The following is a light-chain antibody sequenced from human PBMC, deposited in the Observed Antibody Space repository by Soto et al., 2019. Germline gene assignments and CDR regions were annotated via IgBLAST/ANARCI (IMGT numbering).Light chain of an antibody. CDR2: WAS. J-gene: IGKJ5*01. CDR1: QSVLHTSNSKNY. CDR3: QQYYSVPIT. V-gene: IGKV4-1*01. Sequence: DIVMTQSPDSLAVSLGERATINCKSSQSVLHTSNSKNYIAWYQQKSGQPPKLLIYWASTRESGVPDRFSGGGSGTDFTLTISSLQAEDVAVYYCQQYYSVPITFGQGTRMEIK.